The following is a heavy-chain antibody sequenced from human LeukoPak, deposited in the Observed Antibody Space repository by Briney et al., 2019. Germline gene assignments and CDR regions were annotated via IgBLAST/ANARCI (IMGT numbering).Heavy chain of an antibody. V-gene: IGHV4-30-4*01. CDR1: GGSISSGEFY. CDR2: IYYRGNT. CDR3: ARGPSYRNGWGWFDP. Sequence: SETLSLTCTVSGGSISSGEFYWSWIRQPPGKGLEWIGYIYYRGNTSYNPSLQSRLTISVDTSKNQFSLKLNSLTVADTAVYYCARGPSYRNGWGWFDPWGQGTPVSVSS. D-gene: IGHD6-19*01. J-gene: IGHJ5*02.